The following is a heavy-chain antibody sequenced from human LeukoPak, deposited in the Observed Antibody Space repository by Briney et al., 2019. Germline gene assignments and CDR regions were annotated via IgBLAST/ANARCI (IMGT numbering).Heavy chain of an antibody. V-gene: IGHV1-46*03. J-gene: IGHJ4*02. CDR2: LNPSGGST. Sequence: ASVKVSCKASGYTFSKLYMNWVRQAPGQGLEWMGILNPSGGSTRYAQKFQGRVTMTRDTSTSTVYMELSSLISEDTSVYYCARGSSFGAYYFDYWGQGALVTVSS. CDR1: GYTFSKLY. CDR3: ARGSSFGAYYFDY. D-gene: IGHD3-16*01.